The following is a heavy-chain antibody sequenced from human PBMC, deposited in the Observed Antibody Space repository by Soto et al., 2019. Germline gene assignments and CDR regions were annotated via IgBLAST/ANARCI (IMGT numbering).Heavy chain of an antibody. CDR3: ATQEGEMYYDSSYWYFDL. CDR1: GGTFSSYA. D-gene: IGHD3-22*01. J-gene: IGHJ2*01. CDR2: IIPIFGTA. Sequence: QVQLVQSGAEVKKPGSSVKVSCKASGGTFSSYAISWVRQAPGQGLEWMGGIIPIFGTANYAQKFQGRVTITADESTSTAYMELSRLRSEDTAVYYCATQEGEMYYDSSYWYFDLWGRGTLVTVSS. V-gene: IGHV1-69*01.